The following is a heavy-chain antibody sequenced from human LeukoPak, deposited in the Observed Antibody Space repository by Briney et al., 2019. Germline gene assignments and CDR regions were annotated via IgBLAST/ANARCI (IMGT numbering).Heavy chain of an antibody. V-gene: IGHV3-23*01. CDR2: ISDNEGRT. CDR1: GFTLNYYA. CDR3: ARHDSFIPY. Sequence: GGSLRLSCAASGFTLNYYAMSWVHQAPGKGLEWVSGISDNEGRTYYTDSVKGRFTISRDKTKNTVFLQMHNLRADDTAVYFCARHDSFIPYWGQGALVTVS. D-gene: IGHD5-18*01. J-gene: IGHJ4*02.